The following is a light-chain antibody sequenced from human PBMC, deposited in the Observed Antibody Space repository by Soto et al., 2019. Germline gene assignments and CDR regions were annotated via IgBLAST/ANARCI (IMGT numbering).Light chain of an antibody. Sequence: DIQMTQSPSTLSASVGDRVTITCRASQSISRLLAWYQQKPGKAPKLLIYDASNLEPGVPSKFSGSGSGTEFSLTISSLQPDHSATYYCQQYNDFPPWTFGQGTKVQIK. CDR1: QSISRL. V-gene: IGKV1-5*01. CDR2: DAS. J-gene: IGKJ1*01. CDR3: QQYNDFPPWT.